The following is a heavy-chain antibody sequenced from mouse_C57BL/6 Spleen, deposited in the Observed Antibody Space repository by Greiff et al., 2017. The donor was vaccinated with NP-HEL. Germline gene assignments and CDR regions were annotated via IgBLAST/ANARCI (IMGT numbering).Heavy chain of an antibody. CDR3: ARPHLRRDWYFDV. D-gene: IGHD2-12*01. CDR2: IYPGDGDT. V-gene: IGHV1-82*01. Sequence: VQLQQSGPELVKPGASVKISCKASGYAFSSSWMNWVKQRPGKGLEWIGRIYPGDGDTNYNGKFKGKATLTADKSSSTAYMQLSSLTSEDSAVYFCARPHLRRDWYFDVWGTGTTVTVSS. J-gene: IGHJ1*03. CDR1: GYAFSSSW.